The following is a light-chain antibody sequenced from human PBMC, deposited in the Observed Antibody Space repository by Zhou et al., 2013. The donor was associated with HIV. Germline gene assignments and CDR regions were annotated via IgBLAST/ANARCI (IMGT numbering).Light chain of an antibody. CDR2: GTS. CDR3: QQYNNWPWT. Sequence: VLTQSPGTLSLSPGERATLSCRASESINSGYVAWYQQKPGQPPTLLIYGTSSRATGIPDRFSGSGSGTEFTLTISSLQSEDFAVYFCQQYNNWPWTFGQETKVEIK. J-gene: IGKJ1*01. V-gene: IGKV3-20*01. CDR1: ESINSGY.